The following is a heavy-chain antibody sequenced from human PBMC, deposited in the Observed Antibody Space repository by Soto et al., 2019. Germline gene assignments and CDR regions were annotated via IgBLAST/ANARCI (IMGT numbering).Heavy chain of an antibody. CDR2: IVVGSGNT. CDR1: GFTFTSSA. CDR3: AADHQWELLPQH. D-gene: IGHD1-26*01. J-gene: IGHJ1*01. V-gene: IGHV1-58*01. Sequence: QMQLVQSGPEVKKPGTSVKVSCKASGFTFTSSAVQWVRQARGQRLEWIGWIVVGSGNTNYAQKFQERVTITRDMSTSTAYMEPSSLRSEDTAVYYCAADHQWELLPQHWGQGTLVTVSS.